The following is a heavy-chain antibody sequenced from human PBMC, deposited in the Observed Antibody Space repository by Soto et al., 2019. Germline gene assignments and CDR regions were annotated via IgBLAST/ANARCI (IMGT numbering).Heavy chain of an antibody. CDR1: GYPFTSYH. D-gene: IGHD5-18*01. V-gene: IGHV1-46*01. CDR3: ARGSAYSYGYNYSDA. J-gene: IGHJ5*02. Sequence: QVQLEQSGAGVKKPGASVSVSCKASGYPFTSYHMHWVRQAPGQGLQWMGLINPNYGCTRYARQVESRVTMTRATSRTTISMELSSLRFEDTAFYYCARGSAYSYGYNYSDAWAPGPLVTVSS. CDR2: INPNYGCT.